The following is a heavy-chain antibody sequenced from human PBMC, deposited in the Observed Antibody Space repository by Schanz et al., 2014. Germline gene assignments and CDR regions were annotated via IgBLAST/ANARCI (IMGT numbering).Heavy chain of an antibody. CDR3: AGDWASGRYYSDY. V-gene: IGHV3-33*01. CDR2: IWYDGSNK. Sequence: VQVVESGGGLVQPGRSLRLSCAASGFTFSSYGMHWVRQVPGKGLEWVAVIWYDGSNKDYADSVKGRFTISRDNSKNMLYLQMNSLRGEDTAVYYCAGDWASGRYYSDYWGQGTLVTVSS. CDR1: GFTFSSYG. J-gene: IGHJ4*02. D-gene: IGHD1-26*01.